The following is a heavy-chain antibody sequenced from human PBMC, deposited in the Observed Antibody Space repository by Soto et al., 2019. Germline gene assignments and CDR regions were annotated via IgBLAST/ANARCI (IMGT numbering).Heavy chain of an antibody. V-gene: IGHV3-74*01. J-gene: IGHJ4*02. Sequence: EVQLVESGGDLVQPGGSLRLSCAASGFTFSTYWMHWVRQAPGKGLLWVSRIKTDGTYATYADSVKGRFTISRENAKITLYLHMNSLRVEDAAVYYCAAGGSGYYANWGQGTLVTGSS. CDR1: GFTFSTYW. CDR3: AAGGSGYYAN. D-gene: IGHD3-22*01. CDR2: IKTDGTYA.